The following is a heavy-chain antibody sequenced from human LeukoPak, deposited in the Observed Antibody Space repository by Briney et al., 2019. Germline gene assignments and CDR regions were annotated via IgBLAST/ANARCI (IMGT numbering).Heavy chain of an antibody. Sequence: GGSLRVSCAASGFTFSSNWMHCVRQAPGKGLVWVSHINSDGSSTTYADSVKGRFTISRDNAKNTLYLQMNSLRAEDTAVYYCTSLAVSDKRYFDYWGQGTLVTVSS. J-gene: IGHJ4*02. CDR1: GFTFSSNW. V-gene: IGHV3-74*01. CDR2: INSDGSST. D-gene: IGHD6-19*01. CDR3: TSLAVSDKRYFDY.